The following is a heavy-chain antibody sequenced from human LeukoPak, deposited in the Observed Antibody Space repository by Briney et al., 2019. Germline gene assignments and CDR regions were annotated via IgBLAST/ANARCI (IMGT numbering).Heavy chain of an antibody. V-gene: IGHV1-69*05. Sequence: RRASVKVSCKASGGTFSSYAISWVRQAPGQGLEWMGGIIPIFGTANYAQKFQGRVTITTDESTSTAYMELSSLRSEDTAVYYCARDSYCSSTSCYSFDYWGQEPWSPSPQ. CDR1: GGTFSSYA. D-gene: IGHD2-2*02. CDR2: IIPIFGTA. J-gene: IGHJ5*01. CDR3: ARDSYCSSTSCYSFDY.